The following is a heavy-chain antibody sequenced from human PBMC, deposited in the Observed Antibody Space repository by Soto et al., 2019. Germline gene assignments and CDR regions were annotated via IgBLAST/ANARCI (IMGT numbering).Heavy chain of an antibody. CDR1: GYTFTGYY. CDR3: AMGVYATQDFDY. J-gene: IGHJ4*02. V-gene: IGHV1-2*04. Sequence: ASVKVSCKASGYTFTGYYTHWVRQAPGQGLEWMGWINPNSGGTNYAQKFQGWVTMTRDTSISTAYMELSRLRSDDTAVYYCAMGVYATQDFDYWGQGTLVTVSS. CDR2: INPNSGGT. D-gene: IGHD2-8*02.